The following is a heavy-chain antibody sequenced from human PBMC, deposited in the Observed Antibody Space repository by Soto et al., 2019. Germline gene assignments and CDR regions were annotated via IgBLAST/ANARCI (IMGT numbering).Heavy chain of an antibody. J-gene: IGHJ3*02. Sequence: EVQLVESGGGLVQPGGSLRLSCVASGFNPYWMHWVRQAPGKGLEWVSRINGDGSDTSYAGFVEGRFTISRDNAKNTLYLQMNSLRAEDTAVYYCIRDFGGVGSTNAFDIWGQGTMVTVSS. V-gene: IGHV3-74*01. CDR2: INGDGSDT. D-gene: IGHD1-26*01. CDR1: GFNPYW. CDR3: IRDFGGVGSTNAFDI.